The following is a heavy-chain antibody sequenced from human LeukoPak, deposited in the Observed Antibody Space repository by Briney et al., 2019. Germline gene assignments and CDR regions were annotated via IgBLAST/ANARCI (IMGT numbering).Heavy chain of an antibody. CDR3: AKAHYDSSGYYYCSFDY. D-gene: IGHD3-22*01. Sequence: GGSLRLSCAASGFTFSSYAMSWVRQGPGKGLEWVSAISGSGGSTYYADSVKGRFTISRDNSKNTLYLQMNSLRAEDTAVYYCAKAHYDSSGYYYCSFDYWGQGTLVTVSS. V-gene: IGHV3-23*01. J-gene: IGHJ4*02. CDR2: ISGSGGST. CDR1: GFTFSSYA.